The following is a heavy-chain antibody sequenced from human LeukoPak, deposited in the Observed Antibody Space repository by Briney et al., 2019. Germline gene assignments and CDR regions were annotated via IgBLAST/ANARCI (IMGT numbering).Heavy chain of an antibody. Sequence: PSETLSLTCAVYGGSFSGYYWSWIRQPPGKGLEWIGEINHSGSTNYNPSLKSRVTISVDTSKNQFSLKLSSVTAADTAVYYCAGLYGSGSYFTYYFDYWGQGTLVTVSS. CDR3: AGLYGSGSYFTYYFDY. CDR2: INHSGST. V-gene: IGHV4-34*01. J-gene: IGHJ4*02. D-gene: IGHD3-10*01. CDR1: GGSFSGYY.